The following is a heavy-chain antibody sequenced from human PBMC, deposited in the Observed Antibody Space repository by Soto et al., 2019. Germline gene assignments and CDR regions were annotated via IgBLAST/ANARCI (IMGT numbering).Heavy chain of an antibody. D-gene: IGHD6-13*01. Sequence: ASVKVSCKVSGYTLTELSMHWVRQAPGKGLEWMGGFDPEDGETIYAQKFQGRVTMTEDTSTDTAYMELSSLRSEDTAVYYCATAPGHSSSWDASDIWGQGTMVTVSS. CDR1: GYTLTELS. V-gene: IGHV1-24*01. J-gene: IGHJ3*02. CDR3: ATAPGHSSSWDASDI. CDR2: FDPEDGET.